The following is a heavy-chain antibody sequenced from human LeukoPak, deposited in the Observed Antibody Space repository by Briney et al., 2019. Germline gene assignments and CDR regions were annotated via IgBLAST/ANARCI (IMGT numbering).Heavy chain of an antibody. Sequence: PSETLSLTCTVSGGSISSYYWSWIRQPPGKGLEWIGYIYYSGSTNYNPSLKSRVTISVDTSKNQFSLKLSSVTAADTAVYYCARDYGAWIFDPWGQGTLVTVSS. D-gene: IGHD4-17*01. CDR3: ARDYGAWIFDP. V-gene: IGHV4-59*01. CDR1: GGSISSYY. CDR2: IYYSGST. J-gene: IGHJ5*02.